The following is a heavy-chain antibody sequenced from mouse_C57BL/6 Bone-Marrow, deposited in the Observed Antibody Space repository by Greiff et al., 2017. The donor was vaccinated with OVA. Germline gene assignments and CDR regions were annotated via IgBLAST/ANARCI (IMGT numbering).Heavy chain of an antibody. CDR3: ARIYSNYWYFDV. Sequence: VHLVESGAELARPGASVKLSCKASGYTFTSYGISWVKQRTGQGLEWIGEIYPRSGNTYYNEKFKGKATLTADKSSSTAYMELRSLTSEDSAVYFCARIYSNYWYFDVWGTGTTVTVSS. J-gene: IGHJ1*03. D-gene: IGHD2-5*01. CDR2: IYPRSGNT. V-gene: IGHV1-81*01. CDR1: GYTFTSYG.